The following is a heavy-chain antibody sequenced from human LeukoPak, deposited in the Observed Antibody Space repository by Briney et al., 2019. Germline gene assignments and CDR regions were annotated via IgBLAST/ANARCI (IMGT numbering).Heavy chain of an antibody. J-gene: IGHJ3*02. Sequence: GGSLRLSCAASGVTFSSYWMSWVRQAPGKGLEWVANIKQDGSEKYYVDSVKGRFTISRDNAKNSLHLQMNSLRAEDTAVYYCARTYYYDSSGPRAFDIWGQGTMVTVSS. CDR2: IKQDGSEK. CDR3: ARTYYYDSSGPRAFDI. V-gene: IGHV3-7*01. D-gene: IGHD3-22*01. CDR1: GVTFSSYW.